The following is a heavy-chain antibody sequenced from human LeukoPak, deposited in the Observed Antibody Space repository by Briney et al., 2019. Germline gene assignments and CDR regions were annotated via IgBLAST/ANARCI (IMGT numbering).Heavy chain of an antibody. V-gene: IGHV3-20*04. CDR1: GFTFGNC. D-gene: IGHD4-17*01. Sequence: GGSLRLSCAASGFTFGNCMSWVRQAPGKGLEWVSGINWNGGSTGYADSVEGRFTIFRDNAKNSQYLQMNSLRVEDTALYYCARAQTYGDSRLLLDYWGQGTLVTVSS. CDR3: ARAQTYGDSRLLLDY. J-gene: IGHJ4*02. CDR2: INWNGGST.